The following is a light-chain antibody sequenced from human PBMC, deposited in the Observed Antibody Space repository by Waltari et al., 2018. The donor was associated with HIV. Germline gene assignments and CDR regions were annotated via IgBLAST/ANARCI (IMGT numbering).Light chain of an antibody. CDR1: RSALSMYNERNY. CDR2: WAS. Sequence: DIVMTQSPDSLVVSLGERATLNCTSSRSALSMYNERNYLAWYQQKSGQPPRLLIYWASSRESGVPARFSGSGSRTDFTLTINSLQAEDVAVYYCQQYYTTPLTFGGGTKVEIK. CDR3: QQYYTTPLT. J-gene: IGKJ4*01. V-gene: IGKV4-1*01.